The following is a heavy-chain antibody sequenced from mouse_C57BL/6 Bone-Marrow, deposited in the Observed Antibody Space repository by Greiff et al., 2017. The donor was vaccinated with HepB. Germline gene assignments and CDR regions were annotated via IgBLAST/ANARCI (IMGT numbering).Heavy chain of an antibody. CDR2: ISDGGSYT. J-gene: IGHJ4*01. CDR1: GFTFSSYA. Sequence: EVMLVESGGGLVKPGGSLKLSCAASGFTFSSYAMSWVRQTPEKRLEWVATISDGGSYTYYPDNVKGRFTISRDNAKNNLYLQMSQLKSEDTAMYYCARDGYGVMDYWGQGTSVTVSS. CDR3: ARDGYGVMDY. D-gene: IGHD2-2*01. V-gene: IGHV5-4*01.